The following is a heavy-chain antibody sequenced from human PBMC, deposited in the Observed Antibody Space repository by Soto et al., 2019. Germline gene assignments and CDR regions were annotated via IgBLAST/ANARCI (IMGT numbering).Heavy chain of an antibody. CDR1: GFTFSSYA. Sequence: PGGSLRLSCAASGFTFSSYAMHWVRQAPGKGLEWVAVISYDGSNKYYADSVKGRFTISRDNSKNTLYLQMNSLRAEDTAVYYCARDRDKMISSYYYYGMDVWGQGTTVTVS. CDR3: ARDRDKMISSYYYYGMDV. V-gene: IGHV3-30-3*01. D-gene: IGHD3-22*01. CDR2: ISYDGSNK. J-gene: IGHJ6*02.